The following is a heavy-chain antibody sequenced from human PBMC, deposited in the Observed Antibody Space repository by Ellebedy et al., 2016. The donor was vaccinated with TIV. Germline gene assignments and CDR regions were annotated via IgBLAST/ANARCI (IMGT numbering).Heavy chain of an antibody. CDR3: ARDLPTVTTDYYYYGMDV. V-gene: IGHV3-23*01. CDR2: ISGNGRNT. Sequence: GGSLRLSCAASGFTFSSYPMTWVRQAPGKGLEWVSAISGNGRNTHYADSLKDRFTVSRDNSKNTLYLQMNSLRAEDTAVYYCARDLPTVTTDYYYYGMDVWGQGTTVTVSS. CDR1: GFTFSSYP. D-gene: IGHD4-17*01. J-gene: IGHJ6*02.